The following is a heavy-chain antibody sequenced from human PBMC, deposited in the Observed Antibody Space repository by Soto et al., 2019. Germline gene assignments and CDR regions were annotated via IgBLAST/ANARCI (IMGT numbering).Heavy chain of an antibody. Sequence: QLQLQESGPGLVKPSETLSLTCTVSGGSISSSDFYWGWLRQPPGKGLDFIGSMYYSGTTYYNPSLKNRISLSVDTAKNQFSLKLIPVTAADTAVYYCAVVDSTGNWFDTWGQGALVTVSS. V-gene: IGHV4-39*01. CDR3: AVVDSTGNWFDT. D-gene: IGHD3-22*01. CDR1: GGSISSSDFY. J-gene: IGHJ5*02. CDR2: MYYSGTT.